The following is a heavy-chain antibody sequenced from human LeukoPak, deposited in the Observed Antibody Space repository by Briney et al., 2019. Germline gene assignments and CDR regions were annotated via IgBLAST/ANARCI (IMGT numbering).Heavy chain of an antibody. J-gene: IGHJ4*02. CDR2: ISSSSSYI. D-gene: IGHD3-10*01. CDR1: GFTFSSYS. Sequence: GGSLRLSCAASGFTFSSYSMNWVRQTPGKGLEWVSSISSSSSYIYYADSLKGRFTISRDNAKHSLYLQMNSLRAEDTAVYYCARDASVRGASDYWGQGTLVTVSS. CDR3: ARDASVRGASDY. V-gene: IGHV3-21*01.